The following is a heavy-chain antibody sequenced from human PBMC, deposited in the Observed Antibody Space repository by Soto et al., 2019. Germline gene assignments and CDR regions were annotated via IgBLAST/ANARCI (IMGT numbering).Heavy chain of an antibody. D-gene: IGHD6-6*01. J-gene: IGHJ4*02. Sequence: QLQLQESGPGLVKPSETLSLTCTVSGGSISSSSYYWGWIRQPPGKGLEWIGSIYYSGSTYYNPSLKSRVTISVDTSKNQFSLKLSSVTAADTAVYYCARQHRSIAARTYYFDYWGQGTLVTVSS. CDR1: GGSISSSSYY. V-gene: IGHV4-39*01. CDR2: IYYSGST. CDR3: ARQHRSIAARTYYFDY.